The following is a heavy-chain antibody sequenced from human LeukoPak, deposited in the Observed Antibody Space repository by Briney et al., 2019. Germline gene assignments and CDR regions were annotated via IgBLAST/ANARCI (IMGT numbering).Heavy chain of an antibody. V-gene: IGHV1-18*01. D-gene: IGHD1-26*01. CDR2: ISAYNGNT. CDR1: GYTFTSYG. J-gene: IGHJ4*02. Sequence: GASVKVSCKGSGYTFTSYGISWVRQAPGQGLECMEWISAYNGNTNYAQTLQGRVTMTTATSTSTAYMELSSLRSDDTAVYYCALSGSYASFDYWGQGTLVAVSS. CDR3: ALSGSYASFDY.